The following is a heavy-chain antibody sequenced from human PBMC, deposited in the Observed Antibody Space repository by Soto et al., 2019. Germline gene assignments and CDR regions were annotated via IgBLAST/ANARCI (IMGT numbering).Heavy chain of an antibody. CDR3: ARDRNYYGSGGYPDAFDI. CDR2: INPNSGGT. D-gene: IGHD3-10*01. Sequence: GASVKVSCKASGYTFTGYYMHWVRQAPGQGLEWMGWINPNSGGTNYAQKFQGRVTMTRDTSISTAYMELSRLRSDDTAVYYCARDRNYYGSGGYPDAFDIWGQGTMVTVSS. CDR1: GYTFTGYY. V-gene: IGHV1-2*02. J-gene: IGHJ3*02.